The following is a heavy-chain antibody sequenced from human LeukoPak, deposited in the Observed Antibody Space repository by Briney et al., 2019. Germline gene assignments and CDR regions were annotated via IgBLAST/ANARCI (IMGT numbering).Heavy chain of an antibody. J-gene: IGHJ6*03. Sequence: GGSLRLSCAASGFTFSSYWMHWVRQAPGKGLVWVSRINSDGSSTSYADSVKGRFTISRDNAKNTLYLQMNSLRAEDTAVYYCARESYYYYMDVWGKGTTVTISS. CDR1: GFTFSSYW. V-gene: IGHV3-74*01. CDR2: INSDGSST. CDR3: ARESYYYYMDV.